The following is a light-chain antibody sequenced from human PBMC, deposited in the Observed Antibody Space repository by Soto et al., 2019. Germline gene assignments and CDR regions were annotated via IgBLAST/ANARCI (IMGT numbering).Light chain of an antibody. J-gene: IGKJ1*01. V-gene: IGKV3-11*01. Sequence: EIVLTQSPATLSLSPGERATLSCRASQSVSSYLAWYQQKPGQAPRLLIYDASNRATGIPARFSGSGSGTDLTLTISSLQPEDFAVYYCQQRSEWPRTFGQGTKVEIK. CDR3: QQRSEWPRT. CDR2: DAS. CDR1: QSVSSY.